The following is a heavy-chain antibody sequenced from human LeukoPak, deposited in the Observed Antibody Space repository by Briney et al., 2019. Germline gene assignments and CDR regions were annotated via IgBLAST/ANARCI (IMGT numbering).Heavy chain of an antibody. Sequence: SETLSLTCTVSGGSVSTYCWNWIRQPPGKGLEWIGNIYYSGSTNYNPSLKSRVTISVDTSKNQFSLKLSSVTAADTAVYYCARAPEITYLDYWGQGTLVTVSS. D-gene: IGHD3-10*01. CDR3: ARAPEITYLDY. V-gene: IGHV4-59*02. J-gene: IGHJ4*02. CDR1: GGSVSTYC. CDR2: IYYSGST.